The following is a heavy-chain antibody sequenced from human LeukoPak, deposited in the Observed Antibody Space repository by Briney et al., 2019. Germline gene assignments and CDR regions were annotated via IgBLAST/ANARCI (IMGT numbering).Heavy chain of an antibody. Sequence: SETLSLTCTVSGGSISSYYWSWIRQPPGKGLEWIGYIYYSGSTNYNPSLKSRVTISVDTSKNQFSLKLSSVTAADTAVYYRARHTAAAGLYYYYGMDVWGQGTTVTVSS. CDR2: IYYSGST. J-gene: IGHJ6*02. CDR1: GGSISSYY. CDR3: ARHTAAAGLYYYYGMDV. D-gene: IGHD6-13*01. V-gene: IGHV4-59*08.